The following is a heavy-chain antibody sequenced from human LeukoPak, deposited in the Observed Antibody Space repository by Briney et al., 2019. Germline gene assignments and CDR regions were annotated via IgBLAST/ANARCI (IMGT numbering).Heavy chain of an antibody. V-gene: IGHV3-64*01. CDR2: ISSNGGST. CDR3: AREAGSGYLKVCDY. Sequence: GGSLRLSCAASGFTFSSYAMNWVRQAPGEGLEYVSAISSNGGSTYYANSVKGRFTISRDNSKNTLYLHMGSLRAEDMAVYYCAREAGSGYLKVCDYGGQGTLVTVSS. J-gene: IGHJ4*02. CDR1: GFTFSSYA. D-gene: IGHD3-3*01.